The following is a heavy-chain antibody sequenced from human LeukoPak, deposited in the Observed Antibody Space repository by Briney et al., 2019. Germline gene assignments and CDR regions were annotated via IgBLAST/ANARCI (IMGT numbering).Heavy chain of an antibody. CDR3: AREFTLVRGVIINYFDY. V-gene: IGHV4-59*12. D-gene: IGHD3-10*01. CDR1: GGSISSYY. J-gene: IGHJ4*02. CDR2: IYYSGST. Sequence: PSETLSLTCTVSGGSISSYYWSWIRQPPGKGLEWIGYIYYSGSTNYNPSLKSRVTISVDTSKNQFSLQLNSVTPEDTAVYYCAREFTLVRGVIINYFDYWGQGTLVTVSS.